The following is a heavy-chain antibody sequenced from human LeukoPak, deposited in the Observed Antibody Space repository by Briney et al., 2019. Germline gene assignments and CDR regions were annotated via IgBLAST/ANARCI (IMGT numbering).Heavy chain of an antibody. CDR1: GLTFRSYE. CDR2: ISSGGGTV. CDR3: ASRGLYYDYVHGF. J-gene: IGHJ4*01. V-gene: IGHV3-48*03. Sequence: GGSLRLSCAASGLTFRSYEINCVRQAPGKGLEWVSYISSGGGTVYYADSVKGRFAISRDNAKNSLYLHMIGLRAEDTAVYYCASRGLYYDYVHGFWGHGTLVTVSS. D-gene: IGHD3-16*01.